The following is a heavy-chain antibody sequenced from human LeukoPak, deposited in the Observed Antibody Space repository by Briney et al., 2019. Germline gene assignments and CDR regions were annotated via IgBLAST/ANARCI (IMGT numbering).Heavy chain of an antibody. CDR2: ISGSGGST. CDR1: GFTFSSYA. Sequence: GGSLRLSCAVSGFTFSSYAMSWVRQAPGKGLEWVSAISGSGGSTYYADSVKGRFTISRDNSKNTLYLQMNSLRAEDTAVYYCAKAPTDYYYYMDVWGKGTTVTVSS. J-gene: IGHJ6*03. CDR3: AKAPTDYYYYMDV. V-gene: IGHV3-23*01.